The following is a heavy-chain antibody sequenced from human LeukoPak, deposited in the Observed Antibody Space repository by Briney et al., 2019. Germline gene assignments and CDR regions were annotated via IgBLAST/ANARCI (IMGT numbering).Heavy chain of an antibody. J-gene: IGHJ3*02. V-gene: IGHV6-1*01. CDR3: ARAYRSSTSCQSDAFDI. CDR2: TYYRSKWYN. D-gene: IGHD2-2*01. CDR1: GDSVSSNSAA. Sequence: SQTLSLTCAISGDSVSSNSAAWNWIRQSPSRGLEWLGRTYYRSKWYNDYAVSVKSRITINPDTSKNQFSLQLNSVTPEDTAVYYCARAYRSSTSCQSDAFDIWGQGTVVTVSS.